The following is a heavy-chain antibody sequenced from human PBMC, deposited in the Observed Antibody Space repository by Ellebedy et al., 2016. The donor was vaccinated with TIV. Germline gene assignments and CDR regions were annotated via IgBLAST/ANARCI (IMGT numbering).Heavy chain of an antibody. D-gene: IGHD3-16*01. J-gene: IGHJ3*02. CDR2: IYYSGST. V-gene: IGHV4-31*03. CDR3: ATPILGGSGHDAFDI. CDR1: GGSISSGGYY. Sequence: SETLSLTXTVSGGSISSGGYYWSWIRQHPGKGLEWIGYIYYSGSTYYNPSLKSRVTISVDTSKNQFSLKLSSVTAADTAVYYCATPILGGSGHDAFDIWGQGTMVTVSS.